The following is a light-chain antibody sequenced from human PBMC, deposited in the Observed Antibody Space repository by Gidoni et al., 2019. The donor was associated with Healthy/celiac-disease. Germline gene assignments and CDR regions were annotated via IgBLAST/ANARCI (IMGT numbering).Light chain of an antibody. V-gene: IGKV1-39*01. J-gene: IGKJ4*01. CDR2: AAS. CDR1: QSISSY. Sequence: DSQMTQSQSSLSASVGDRVTITCRASQSISSYLNWYQQKPGKAPKLLIYAASSLQSGVPSRFSGRGSGPDFPLTISSLQPDDFATYYCQQSYSTPPLPFGGGTQVEIK. CDR3: QQSYSTPPLP.